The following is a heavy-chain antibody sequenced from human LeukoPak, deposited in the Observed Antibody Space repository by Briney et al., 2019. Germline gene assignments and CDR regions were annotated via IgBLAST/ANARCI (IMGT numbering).Heavy chain of an antibody. CDR1: GFTFSTYA. Sequence: QTGGSLRLSCAASGFTFSTYAMNWVRQAPGKGLEWVSGISGSSASTYYADSVKGRFTISRDNAKNSLYLQMNSLRAEDTAVYYCGRAPPPVQLERPGTYDYWGQGTLVTVSS. CDR2: ISGSSAST. V-gene: IGHV3-23*01. D-gene: IGHD1-1*01. J-gene: IGHJ4*02. CDR3: GRAPPPVQLERPGTYDY.